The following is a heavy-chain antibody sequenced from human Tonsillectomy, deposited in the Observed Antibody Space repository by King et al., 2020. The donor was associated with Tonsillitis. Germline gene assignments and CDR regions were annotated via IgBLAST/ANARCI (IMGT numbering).Heavy chain of an antibody. V-gene: IGHV2-5*01. CDR1: GFSLITRGVG. CDR2: IYLNDVK. J-gene: IGHJ5*02. Sequence: TLKESGPTLVKPTQTLTLTCTFSGFSLITRGVGVGWIRQPPGKALDWLALIYLNDVKRYSPSLKSRLTITKDTSKNQVVLTMTNMVPVDTATYYCAHSPSDGNWFDPWGQGTLVTVSS. CDR3: AHSPSDGNWFDP.